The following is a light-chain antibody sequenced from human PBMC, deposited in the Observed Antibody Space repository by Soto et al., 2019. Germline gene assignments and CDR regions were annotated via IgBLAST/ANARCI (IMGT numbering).Light chain of an antibody. CDR2: VAS. V-gene: IGKV3-15*01. Sequence: EIVMTQSPATLSVFPGERVTLSCRASQSISSNLAWYQQKPGQAPRLLIYVASTRATGIPARFSGSGSGTEFTLTISNLQSEDFAVYFCQQYDNWPLTFGGGTRVEIK. J-gene: IGKJ4*01. CDR1: QSISSN. CDR3: QQYDNWPLT.